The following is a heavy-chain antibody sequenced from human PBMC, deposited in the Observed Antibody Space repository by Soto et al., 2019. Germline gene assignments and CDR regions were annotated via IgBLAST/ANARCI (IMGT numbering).Heavy chain of an antibody. J-gene: IGHJ3*02. V-gene: IGHV4-59*08. Sequence: PSETLSLTCTISGGSISSDYLSWIRQPPGKGLEWIGYIYFSGSTNYNPSLKSRVTISVDTSKNQFSLKLSSVAAADTAVYYCARRRVVYGDYGVGLFDIWGQGTMVTVSS. CDR2: IYFSGST. CDR1: GGSISSDY. CDR3: ARRRVVYGDYGVGLFDI. D-gene: IGHD4-17*01.